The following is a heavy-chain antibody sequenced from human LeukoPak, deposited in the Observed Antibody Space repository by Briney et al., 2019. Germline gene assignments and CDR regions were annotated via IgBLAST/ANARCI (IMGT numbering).Heavy chain of an antibody. Sequence: PGGSLRLSCAASGFTFSSYGMHWVRQAPGKGLEWVAVIWYDGSNKYYEDSVKGRFTISRDNSKNTLYLQMNSLRAEDTAVYYCARGVLRYFDTSAFDIWGQGTMVTVSS. CDR3: ARGVLRYFDTSAFDI. V-gene: IGHV3-33*01. CDR1: GFTFSSYG. D-gene: IGHD3-9*01. J-gene: IGHJ3*02. CDR2: IWYDGSNK.